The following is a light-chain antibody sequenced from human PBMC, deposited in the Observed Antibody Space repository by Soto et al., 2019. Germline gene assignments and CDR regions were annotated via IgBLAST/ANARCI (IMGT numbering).Light chain of an antibody. V-gene: IGKV3-20*01. J-gene: IGKJ4*01. CDR2: GAS. CDR3: QQYGSSPLT. CDR1: QSVSSCY. Sequence: EIVLTQSPGTLSLSPGERATLSCRASQSVSSCYLAWYQQKPGQAPRLLIYGASSRATGIPDRLSGSGSGTDFTLTISRLEPEDFAVYYCQQYGSSPLTFGGGTKVEIK.